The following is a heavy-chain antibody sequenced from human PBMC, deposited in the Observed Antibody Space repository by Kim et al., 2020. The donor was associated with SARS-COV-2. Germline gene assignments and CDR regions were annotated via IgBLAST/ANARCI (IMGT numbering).Heavy chain of an antibody. CDR3: ARGNYYDSSGLGY. J-gene: IGHJ4*02. Sequence: SETLSLTCTVSGGSISSGDYYWSWIRQPPGKGLEWIGYIYYSGSTYYNPSLKSRVTISVDTSKNQFSLKLSSVTAADTAVYYCARGNYYDSSGLGYWGQGTLVTVSS. CDR2: IYYSGST. V-gene: IGHV4-30-4*01. CDR1: GGSISSGDYY. D-gene: IGHD3-22*01.